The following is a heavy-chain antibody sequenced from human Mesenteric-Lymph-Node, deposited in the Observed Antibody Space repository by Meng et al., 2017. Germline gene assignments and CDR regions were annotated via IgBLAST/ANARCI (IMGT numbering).Heavy chain of an antibody. Sequence: QVQCAQSVPGFGTPPHTLPLPCAIYGDSVSRNSAAWNCIRHSPSRGLEWLGRTYYRSKWYNDYAVSVKSRKTINPDKSKNQFSLQLNSVTPEDTAVYYCASVAVGISSFDYWGKGTLVTVSS. J-gene: IGHJ4*02. CDR2: TYYRSKWYN. D-gene: IGHD1-26*01. CDR3: ASVAVGISSFDY. V-gene: IGHV6-1*01. CDR1: GDSVSRNSAA.